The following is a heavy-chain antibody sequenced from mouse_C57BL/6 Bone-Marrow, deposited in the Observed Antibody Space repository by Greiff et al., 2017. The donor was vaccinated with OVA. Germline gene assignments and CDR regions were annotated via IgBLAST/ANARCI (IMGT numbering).Heavy chain of an antibody. V-gene: IGHV5-6*01. J-gene: IGHJ1*03. CDR1: GFTFSSYG. CDR3: ARHDYGSVYWYFDV. Sequence: EVKLVESGGDLVKPGGSLKLSCAASGFTFSSYGMSWVRQTPDKRLEWVATISSGGSYNYYPDSVKGRFTISRDNAKNTLYLQMSSLKSEDTARYYCARHDYGSVYWYFDVWGTGTTVTVSS. D-gene: IGHD1-1*01. CDR2: ISSGGSYN.